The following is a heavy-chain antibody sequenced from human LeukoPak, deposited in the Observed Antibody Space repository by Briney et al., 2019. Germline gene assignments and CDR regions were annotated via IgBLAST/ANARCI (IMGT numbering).Heavy chain of an antibody. CDR2: IYHSGST. D-gene: IGHD5-24*01. J-gene: IGHJ4*02. CDR1: GYSISSGYY. V-gene: IGHV4-38-2*01. Sequence: SETLSLTRAVSGYSISSGYYWGWIRQPPRKGLEWIGSIYHSGSTYYNPSLKSRFTISVDTSKNQFSLKLSSVTAADTAVYYCARQFRAYFDYWGQGTLVTVSS. CDR3: ARQFRAYFDY.